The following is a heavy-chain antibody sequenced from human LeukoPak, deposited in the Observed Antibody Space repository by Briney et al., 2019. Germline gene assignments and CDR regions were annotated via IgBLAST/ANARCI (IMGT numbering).Heavy chain of an antibody. J-gene: IGHJ3*02. CDR3: TRLPTVVQGGDI. D-gene: IGHD4-23*01. CDR1: GFTFSSYW. Sequence: SGGSLRLSCEASGFTFSSYWMHWVRQAPGKGLVWVSRINSDGSSTSYADSVKGRFTISRDNAKNTLYLQMNSLRVEDTAVYYCTRLPTVVQGGDIWGQGTMVTVSS. V-gene: IGHV3-74*01. CDR2: INSDGSST.